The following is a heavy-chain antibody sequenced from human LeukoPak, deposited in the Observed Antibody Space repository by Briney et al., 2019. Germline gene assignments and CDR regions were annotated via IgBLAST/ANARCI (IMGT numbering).Heavy chain of an antibody. CDR1: GFTSTIAW. D-gene: IGHD2/OR15-2a*01. CDR2: IKSNSDGGTT. V-gene: IGHV3-15*01. Sequence: PGGSPRLSCAASGFTSTIAWMSWVRQVPGKGVEWVGRIKSNSDGGTTEYAAPVKGRFTIASDDSKNTLYLQINSLKTENTAVYYCTTEGYSTTWHYFDYWGQGTLVTVSS. CDR3: TTEGYSTTWHYFDY. J-gene: IGHJ4*02.